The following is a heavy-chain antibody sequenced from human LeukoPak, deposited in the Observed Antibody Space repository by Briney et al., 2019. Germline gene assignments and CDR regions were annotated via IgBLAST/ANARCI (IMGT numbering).Heavy chain of an antibody. D-gene: IGHD2-2*01. Sequence: GGSLRLSCAASGFTFSSYAMIWVRQAPGKGLEWVSAISGSGGSTYYADSVKGRFTISRDNSKNTLYLQMNSLRAEDTAVYYCAKEMLGIVVVPAAMVAQVFDYWGQGTLVTVSS. CDR1: GFTFSSYA. V-gene: IGHV3-23*01. J-gene: IGHJ4*02. CDR3: AKEMLGIVVVPAAMVAQVFDY. CDR2: ISGSGGST.